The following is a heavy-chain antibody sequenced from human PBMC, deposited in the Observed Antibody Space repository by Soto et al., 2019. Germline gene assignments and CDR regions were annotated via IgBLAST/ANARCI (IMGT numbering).Heavy chain of an antibody. V-gene: IGHV4-59*01. CDR2: IYYSGST. J-gene: IGHJ5*02. CDR1: GGSISSYY. D-gene: IGHD2-2*01. CDR3: ARDPMGYCSSTSCYVGWFDP. Sequence: SETLSLTCTVSGGSISSYYWNWIRQPPGKGLEWIGYIYYSGSTNYNPSLKSRVTISVDTSKNQFSLKLSSVTAADTAVYYCARDPMGYCSSTSCYVGWFDPWGQGTLVTVSS.